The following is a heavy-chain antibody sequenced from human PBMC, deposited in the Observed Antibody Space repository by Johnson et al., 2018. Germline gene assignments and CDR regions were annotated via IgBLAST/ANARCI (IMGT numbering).Heavy chain of an antibody. CDR2: IRSKAYGGTT. D-gene: IGHD1-26*01. CDR1: GFTFGDYG. J-gene: IGHJ3*02. CDR3: KRIERRGGDGALGI. V-gene: IGHV3-49*03. Sequence: VQLVQSGGGSVQPGRSLRLSCTPFGFTFGDYGMSWFRQAPGKGLEWVGFIRSKAYGGTTEYAASVKGRLTIPREDSQSIAYLKINSRKIEDTAVYYCKRIERRGGDGALGIWGQGTMVTVSS.